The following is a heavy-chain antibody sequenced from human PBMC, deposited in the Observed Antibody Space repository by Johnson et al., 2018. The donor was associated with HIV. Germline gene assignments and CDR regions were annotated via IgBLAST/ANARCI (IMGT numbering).Heavy chain of an antibody. V-gene: IGHV3-30-3*01. CDR2: RSYDGSNK. D-gene: IGHD2-15*01. Sequence: PGGSLRLSCAASGFTFSSYAMHWVRQAPGKGLEWVAVRSYDGSNKYYADSVKGRLPISRDNSKNTLYLQMNSLSAEDTALCDCARGGRGAPQDAFAIWGQGTMVTFSS. CDR3: ARGGRGAPQDAFAI. J-gene: IGHJ3*02. CDR1: GFTFSSYA.